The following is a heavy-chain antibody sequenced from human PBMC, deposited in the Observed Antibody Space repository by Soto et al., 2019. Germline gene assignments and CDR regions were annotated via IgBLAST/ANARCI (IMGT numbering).Heavy chain of an antibody. Sequence: QAPVVQSGAEVRKPGSSVKLSCKASEGTFYSYAIAWVRQAPGQGLEWMGGIIPYYNTLNYAQKFQDRVTITADDSTNTVYMELSSLRSDDTAVYFCASGASRWYPYFFDSWAQGTLVTVSS. D-gene: IGHD6-13*01. CDR3: ASGASRWYPYFFDS. J-gene: IGHJ4*02. V-gene: IGHV1-69*01. CDR2: IIPYYNTL. CDR1: EGTFYSYA.